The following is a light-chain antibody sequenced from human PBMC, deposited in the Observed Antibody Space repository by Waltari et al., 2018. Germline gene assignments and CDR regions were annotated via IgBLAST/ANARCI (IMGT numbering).Light chain of an antibody. J-gene: IGLJ1*01. CDR2: NTY. V-gene: IGLV1-51*01. CDR3: GTWDTSLTAHV. Sequence: QSVLTQPPSVSATPGQKVTISCSGSSSNIGNEYVFWYQQVPGTAPKLLIYNTYQRPSGIPDRFSGSKSGTSAPLDITGLQTTDEAHYYCGTWDTSLTAHVFGTGTEVTVL. CDR1: SSNIGNEY.